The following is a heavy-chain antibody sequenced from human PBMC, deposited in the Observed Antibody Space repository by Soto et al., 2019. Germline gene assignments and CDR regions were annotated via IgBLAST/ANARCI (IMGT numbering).Heavy chain of an antibody. CDR2: ISSSGSTI. J-gene: IGHJ6*02. Sequence: QVQLVESGGGLVKPGGSLRLSCAASGSTFSDYYMSWIRQAPGKGLEWVSYISSSGSTIYYADSVKGRFTISRDNAKNSLYLQMNSLRAEDTAVYYCARGLSCISTSCHVGPVDVWGQGTTVTVSS. CDR3: ARGLSCISTSCHVGPVDV. V-gene: IGHV3-11*01. CDR1: GSTFSDYY. D-gene: IGHD2-2*01.